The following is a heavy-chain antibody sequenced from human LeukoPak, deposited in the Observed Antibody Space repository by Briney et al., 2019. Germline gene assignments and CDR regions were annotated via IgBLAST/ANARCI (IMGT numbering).Heavy chain of an antibody. CDR2: ISSSASTI. V-gene: IGHV3-48*03. Sequence: QPGGSLRLSCAASGFTFSSYEMNWVRQAPGKGLEWVSYISSSASTIYYADSVKGRFTISRDNAKNSLYLQMNSLRAEDTAVYYCARGVLRYFDWSHYGMDVWGQGTTVTVSS. J-gene: IGHJ6*02. CDR1: GFTFSSYE. D-gene: IGHD3-9*01. CDR3: ARGVLRYFDWSHYGMDV.